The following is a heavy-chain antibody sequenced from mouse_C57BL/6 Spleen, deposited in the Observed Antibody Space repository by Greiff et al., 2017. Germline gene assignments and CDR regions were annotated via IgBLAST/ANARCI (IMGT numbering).Heavy chain of an antibody. CDR1: GYTFTDYY. D-gene: IGHD3-3*01. Sequence: EVQLQQSGPELVKPGASVKISCKASGYTFTDYYMNWVKQSHGKSLEWIGDINPNNGGTSYNQKFKGKATLTVDKSSSTAYMELRSLTSEDSAVYYCARSEGQRWYFDVWGTGTTVTVSS. CDR3: ARSEGQRWYFDV. V-gene: IGHV1-26*01. CDR2: INPNNGGT. J-gene: IGHJ1*03.